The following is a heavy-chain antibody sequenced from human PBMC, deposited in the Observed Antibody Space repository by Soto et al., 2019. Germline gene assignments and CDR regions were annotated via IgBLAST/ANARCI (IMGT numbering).Heavy chain of an antibody. Sequence: GASVKVSCKASGYTFTSYAMHWVRQAPGQRLEWMGWINAGNGNTKYSQKFQGRVTITRDTSASTAYMELSSLRSEDTAVYYCAREKRDFYYYGMDVWGQGTTVTVSS. J-gene: IGHJ6*02. CDR2: INAGNGNT. CDR3: AREKRDFYYYGMDV. CDR1: GYTFTSYA. V-gene: IGHV1-3*01.